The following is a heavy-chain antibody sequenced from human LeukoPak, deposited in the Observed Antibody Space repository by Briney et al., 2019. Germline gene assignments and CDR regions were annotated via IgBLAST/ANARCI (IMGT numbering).Heavy chain of an antibody. D-gene: IGHD6-13*01. Sequence: PGGSLRLSCAASGFTFSSYAMHWVRQAPGKGLEWVAVISYDGSNKYYADSVKGRFTISRDNSKNTLYLQMNSLRAEDTAVYYCARAGYSSSWYSYWFGPWGQGTLVTVSS. CDR1: GFTFSSYA. V-gene: IGHV3-30*04. CDR3: ARAGYSSSWYSYWFGP. CDR2: ISYDGSNK. J-gene: IGHJ5*02.